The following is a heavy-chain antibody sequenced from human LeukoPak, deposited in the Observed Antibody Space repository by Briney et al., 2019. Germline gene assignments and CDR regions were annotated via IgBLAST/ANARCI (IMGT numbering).Heavy chain of an antibody. J-gene: IGHJ6*02. CDR1: GGSISSYY. CDR3: ARTERERDYYGMDV. Sequence: SETLSLTCTVSGGSISSYYWSWIRQPPGKGLEWIGYIYYSGSTNYNPSLKSRVTISVDTSKNQFSLKLSSVTAADTAVYYCARTERERDYYGMDVWGQGTTVTVSS. CDR2: IYYSGST. V-gene: IGHV4-59*08.